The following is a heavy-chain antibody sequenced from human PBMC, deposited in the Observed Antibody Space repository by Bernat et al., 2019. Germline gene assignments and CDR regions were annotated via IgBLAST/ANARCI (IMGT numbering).Heavy chain of an antibody. CDR1: GYTLTSYS. J-gene: IGHJ4*02. V-gene: IGHV1-18*01. CDR3: ARVSTPFLVGPAAAFDS. CDR2: ISAYDGNT. D-gene: IGHD2-2*01. Sequence: QVQLVQSGAEVKKPGSSVKVSCKASGYTLTSYSFTWVRQAPGQGLEWMGWISAYDGNTNYAQKHQGRVTMTTDTSTSTAYMELRRLRSDDTAVYYCARVSTPFLVGPAAAFDSWGQGTLVTVSS.